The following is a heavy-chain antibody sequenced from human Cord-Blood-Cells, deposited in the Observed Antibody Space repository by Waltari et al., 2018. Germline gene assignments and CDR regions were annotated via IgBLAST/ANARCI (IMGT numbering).Heavy chain of an antibody. CDR3: ARGSSELRDAFDI. CDR2: IYSGGST. J-gene: IGHJ3*02. D-gene: IGHD1-7*01. CDR1: GFTVSSNY. V-gene: IGHV3-66*01. Sequence: EVQLVESGGGLVQPGGSLRLSCAASGFTVSSNYMSWVRQAPGKGREWVSVIYSGGSTYYADSVKGRFTISRDNSKNTLYLQMNSLRAEDTAVYYCARGSSELRDAFDIWGQGTMVTVSS.